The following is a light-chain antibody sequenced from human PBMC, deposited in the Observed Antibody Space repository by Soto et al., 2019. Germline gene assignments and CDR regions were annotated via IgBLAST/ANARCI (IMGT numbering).Light chain of an antibody. J-gene: IGKJ2*01. CDR1: QSVRGF. CDR3: QERSDWYS. Sequence: EIVLTQSPATLSLSPGERATLSCRASQSVRGFLAWYQQKPGQPPRLLIYDVSKRATGIPARFSGSGSGTDFTLTISSLELEDFAVYYCQERSDWYSFGQGTKLEI. V-gene: IGKV3-11*01. CDR2: DVS.